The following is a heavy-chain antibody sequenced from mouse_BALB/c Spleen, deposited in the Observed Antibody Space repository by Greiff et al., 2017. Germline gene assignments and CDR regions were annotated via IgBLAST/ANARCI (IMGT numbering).Heavy chain of an antibody. D-gene: IGHD2-10*02. V-gene: IGHV5-6-2*01. Sequence: EVQLMESGGGLVKLGGSLKLSCAASGFTFSSYYMSWVRQTPEKRLELVAAINSNGGSTYYPDTVKGRFTISRDNAKNTLYLQMSSLKSEDTALYYCARHGYGNYGYFDVWGAGTTVTVSS. J-gene: IGHJ1*01. CDR3: ARHGYGNYGYFDV. CDR2: INSNGGST. CDR1: GFTFSSYY.